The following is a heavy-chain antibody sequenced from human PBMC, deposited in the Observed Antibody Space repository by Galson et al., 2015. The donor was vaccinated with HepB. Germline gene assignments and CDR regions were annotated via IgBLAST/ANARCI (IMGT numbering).Heavy chain of an antibody. J-gene: IGHJ4*02. CDR3: ASTYDYVWGSYRWW. D-gene: IGHD3-16*02. Sequence: ETLSLTCTVSGGSISSSSYYWGWIRQPPGKGLEWIGSIYYSGSTYYNPSLKSRVTISVDTSKNQFSLKLSSVTAADTAVYYCASTYDYVWGSYRWWWGQGTLVTVSS. CDR1: GGSISSSSYY. CDR2: IYYSGST. V-gene: IGHV4-39*01.